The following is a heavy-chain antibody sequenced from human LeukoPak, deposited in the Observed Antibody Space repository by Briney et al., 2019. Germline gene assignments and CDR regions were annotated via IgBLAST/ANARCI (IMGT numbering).Heavy chain of an antibody. D-gene: IGHD4-17*01. CDR2: IYSGGST. CDR1: EFSVGSNY. J-gene: IGHJ4*02. CDR3: ARTYGDYVYILGY. Sequence: GGSLRLSCAASEFSVGSNYMTWVRQAPGKGLEWVSLIYSGGSTYYADSVKGRFTISRDNSKNTLYLQMNSLRAGDTAVYYCARTYGDYVYILGYWGQGTLVTVSS. V-gene: IGHV3-66*01.